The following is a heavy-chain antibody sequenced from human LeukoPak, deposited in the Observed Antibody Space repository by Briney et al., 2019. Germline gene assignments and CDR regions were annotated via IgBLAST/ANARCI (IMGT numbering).Heavy chain of an antibody. D-gene: IGHD3-9*01. Sequence: GASVKVSCKASGYTFTGYYMHWVRQAPGQGLEWMGWINPNSGGTNYAQKFQGRVTMTGDTSISTAYMELSRLRSDDTAVYYCARAGLTLYDILTGYWVAYYYYGMDVWGQGTTVTVSS. CDR3: ARAGLTLYDILTGYWVAYYYYGMDV. V-gene: IGHV1-2*02. CDR2: INPNSGGT. CDR1: GYTFTGYY. J-gene: IGHJ6*02.